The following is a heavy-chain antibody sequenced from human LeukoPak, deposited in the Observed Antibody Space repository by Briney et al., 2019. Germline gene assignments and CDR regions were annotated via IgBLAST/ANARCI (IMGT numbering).Heavy chain of an antibody. CDR1: GFTFSSYG. V-gene: IGHV3-30*02. D-gene: IGHD3-22*01. J-gene: IGHJ4*02. CDR3: AKVLYDSSGPFDY. Sequence: GGSLRLSCAASGFTFSSYGMHWVRQAPGEGLEWVAFIRYDGSNKYYADSVKGRFTISRDNSKNTLYLQMNSLRAEDTAVYYCAKVLYDSSGPFDYWGQGTLVTVSS. CDR2: IRYDGSNK.